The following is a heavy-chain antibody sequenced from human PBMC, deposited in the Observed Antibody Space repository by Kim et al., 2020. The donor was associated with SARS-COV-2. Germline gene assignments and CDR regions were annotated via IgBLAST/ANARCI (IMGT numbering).Heavy chain of an antibody. CDR3: ARKNTSVIGGISTGGMDV. Sequence: GGSLRLSCVASGFPFSTYVFRWVRQAPGKGLEWVSTITGSGARAQYADSVKGRFTVSRDNSRNTLYLQMNSLRVEDTAVYYCARKNTSVIGGISTGGMDVWGQGTTVTVS. CDR1: GFPFSTYV. V-gene: IGHV3-23*01. CDR2: ITGSGARA. D-gene: IGHD3-16*01. J-gene: IGHJ6*01.